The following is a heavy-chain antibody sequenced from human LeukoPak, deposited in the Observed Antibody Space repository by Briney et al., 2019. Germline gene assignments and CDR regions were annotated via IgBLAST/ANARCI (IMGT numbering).Heavy chain of an antibody. D-gene: IGHD2-2*01. CDR3: ARDGYCSSTSCYYFDY. Sequence: GGSLRLSCAASGFTFSNYGMHWVRQAPGKGLEWVALISYDGSNKYYADSVQGRFTISRDNSTNTLYLQMNTLRPEDTAVYYCARDGYCSSTSCYYFDYWGQGTLVTVSS. V-gene: IGHV3-30*03. CDR1: GFTFSNYG. J-gene: IGHJ4*02. CDR2: ISYDGSNK.